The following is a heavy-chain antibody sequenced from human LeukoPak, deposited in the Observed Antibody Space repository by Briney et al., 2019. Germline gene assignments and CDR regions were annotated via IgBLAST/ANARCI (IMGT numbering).Heavy chain of an antibody. CDR3: ARASASYGCDY. D-gene: IGHD5-18*01. CDR2: IKQDGSVK. J-gene: IGHJ4*02. CDR1: GFSFSGYW. V-gene: IGHV3-7*03. Sequence: PGGSLRLSCAASGFSFSGYWMSWVRQTPGKGLEWVANIKQDGSVKNSVDSMKGRFTISRDNTKNSLYLEMNSLKAEDTAVYYCARASASYGCDYWGQGTLVTVSS.